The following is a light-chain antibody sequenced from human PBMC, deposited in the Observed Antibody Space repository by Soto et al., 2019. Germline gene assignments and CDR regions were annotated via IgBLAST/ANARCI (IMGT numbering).Light chain of an antibody. CDR3: AASDDSLSGRV. CDR1: SSNIGSNY. Sequence: QSVPTQPPSASGTPGQRVTISCSGSSSNIGSNYVYWYQQLPGTAPKLLIYRNNQRPSGVPDRFSGYTSGTSASLAISGLRSEDEADYYCAASDDSLSGRVFGGGTKVTVL. J-gene: IGLJ2*01. CDR2: RNN. V-gene: IGLV1-47*01.